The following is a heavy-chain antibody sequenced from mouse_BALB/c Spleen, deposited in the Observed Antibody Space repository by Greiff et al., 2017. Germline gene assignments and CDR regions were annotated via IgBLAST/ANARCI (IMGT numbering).Heavy chain of an antibody. CDR3: ARSSYYGSGDAMDY. Sequence: EVKLVESGGGLVQPGGSLKLSCAASGFTFSSYGMSWVRQTPDKRLELVATINSNGGSTYYPDSVKGRFTISRDNAKNTLYLQMSSLKSEDTAMYYCARSSYYGSGDAMDYWGQGTSVTVSS. CDR2: INSNGGST. J-gene: IGHJ4*01. D-gene: IGHD1-1*01. V-gene: IGHV5-6-3*01. CDR1: GFTFSSYG.